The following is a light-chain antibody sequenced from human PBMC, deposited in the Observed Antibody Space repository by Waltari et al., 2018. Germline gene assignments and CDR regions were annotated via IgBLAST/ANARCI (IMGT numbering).Light chain of an antibody. CDR2: DVS. J-gene: IGLJ3*02. Sequence: QSALTQPASVSGSPGPSIPISCIGTRSDIGTFNLVSWYLQFPGTAPKLLIYDVSQRPSGVSNRFSGSKSGNTASLTISGLQAEDEAIYYCCSYAGSRTWVFGGGAKLTVL. CDR1: RSDIGTFNL. CDR3: CSYAGSRTWV. V-gene: IGLV2-23*02.